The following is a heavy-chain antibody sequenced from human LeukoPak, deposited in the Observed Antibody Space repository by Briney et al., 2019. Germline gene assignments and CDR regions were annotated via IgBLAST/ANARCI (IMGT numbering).Heavy chain of an antibody. CDR2: ISSNGSTI. Sequence: GGSLRLSCAASGFTFSSYEMNWVRQAPGKGLEWVSYISSNGSTIYYADSVKGRFTISRDNAKNSLYLQMNSLRAEDTAVYYCAKDGFYYGSGSPMYLGFDYWGQGTLVTVSS. D-gene: IGHD3-10*01. V-gene: IGHV3-48*03. J-gene: IGHJ4*02. CDR1: GFTFSSYE. CDR3: AKDGFYYGSGSPMYLGFDY.